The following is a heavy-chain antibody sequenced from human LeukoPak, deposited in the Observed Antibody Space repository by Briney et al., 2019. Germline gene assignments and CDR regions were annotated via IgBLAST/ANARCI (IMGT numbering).Heavy chain of an antibody. D-gene: IGHD1-26*01. CDR1: GFTFSSYS. CDR2: ISSSGTIV. J-gene: IGHJ4*02. CDR3: ARDRIVGGRPSLDY. V-gene: IGHV3-48*04. Sequence: PGGSLRLSCAASGFTFSSYSMNWVRQAPGKGLEWVSYISSSGTIVYYADFVKGRFTISRDNAKNSLYLQMNSLRAEDTAVYYCARDRIVGGRPSLDYWGLGTLVTVSS.